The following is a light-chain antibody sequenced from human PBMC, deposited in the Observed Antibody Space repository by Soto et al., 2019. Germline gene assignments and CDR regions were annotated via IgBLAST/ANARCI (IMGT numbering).Light chain of an antibody. CDR2: DAS. Sequence: DIQMPQSPSSLSASVGDRVTITCRASQGISNYLAWYQQKPGKAPIVLMYDASTLHSGVPSRFSGSGSGTDFTLTISSLQPEDVATYYCQRYNSAPQTFGQGTKVDIK. V-gene: IGKV1-27*01. CDR3: QRYNSAPQT. CDR1: QGISNY. J-gene: IGKJ1*01.